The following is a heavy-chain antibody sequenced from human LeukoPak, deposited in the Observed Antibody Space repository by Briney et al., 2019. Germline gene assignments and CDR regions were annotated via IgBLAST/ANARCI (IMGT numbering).Heavy chain of an antibody. CDR3: AKTPGDCTGGTCYSFDY. V-gene: IGHV3-23*01. CDR1: GLTFSSYG. CDR2: ISGSGSST. Sequence: GGSLRLSCAASGLTFSSYGMSWVRLAPGKGLEWVSGISGSGSSTYYADSVKGRFTVSRDNSKNTLYLQMNSLRAEDTAVYYCAKTPGDCTGGTCYSFDYWGQGSLVTVSS. D-gene: IGHD2-15*01. J-gene: IGHJ4*02.